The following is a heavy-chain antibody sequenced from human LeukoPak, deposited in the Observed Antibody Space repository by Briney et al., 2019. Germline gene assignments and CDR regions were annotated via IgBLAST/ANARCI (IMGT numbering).Heavy chain of an antibody. D-gene: IGHD1-26*01. CDR3: ARVQSRWDDAFDI. J-gene: IGHJ3*02. CDR2: IIPIFGTA. CDR1: GGTFSSYA. Sequence: GASVKVSCKASGGTFSSYAISWVRQAPGQGLEWMGGIIPIFGTANYAQKFQGRVTITADESTSTAYMELSSLRSEDTAVYYCARVQSRWDDAFDIWGQGTMVTVSS. V-gene: IGHV1-69*13.